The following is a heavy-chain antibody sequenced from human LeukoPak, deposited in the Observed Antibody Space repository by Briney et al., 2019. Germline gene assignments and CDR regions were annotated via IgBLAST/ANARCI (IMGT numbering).Heavy chain of an antibody. V-gene: IGHV4-59*01. Sequence: KPSETLSLTCTVSGGSISSYYWSWIRQPPGKGLEWIGYIYYSGSTNYNPSLKSRVTISVDTSKNQFSLKLSSVTAADTAVYYCARGGVVITHAEYFQHWGQGTLVTVSS. J-gene: IGHJ1*01. CDR2: IYYSGST. CDR3: ARGGVVITHAEYFQH. D-gene: IGHD3-22*01. CDR1: GGSISSYY.